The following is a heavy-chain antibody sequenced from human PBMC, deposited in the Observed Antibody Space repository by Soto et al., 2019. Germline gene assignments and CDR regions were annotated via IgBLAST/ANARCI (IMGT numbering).Heavy chain of an antibody. V-gene: IGHV5-51*01. J-gene: IGHJ6*03. D-gene: IGHD2-2*01. Sequence: GESLKISCKGSGYSLTSYWIGWVRQMPGKGLEWMGIIYPGDSDTRCSRSFQGQVTISADKSISTAYLQWSSLKASDTAMYYCARHALVVVPAAIGAYYYYYMDVRGKGTTVTVSS. CDR3: ARHALVVVPAAIGAYYYYYMDV. CDR2: IYPGDSDT. CDR1: GYSLTSYW.